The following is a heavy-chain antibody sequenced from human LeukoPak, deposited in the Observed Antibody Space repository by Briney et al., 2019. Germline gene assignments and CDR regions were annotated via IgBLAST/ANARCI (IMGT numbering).Heavy chain of an antibody. D-gene: IGHD1-26*01. CDR3: ARGGWELLPLGALDI. J-gene: IGHJ3*02. V-gene: IGHV3-66*01. Sequence: GGSLRLSCAASGSTVSSSYMSWVRQAPGKGLEWVSVIYSGGATYYADSVKGKFTISRDNSKNTVYLQMNSLRAEDTAVYYCARGGWELLPLGALDIWGQGTLVTVSS. CDR2: IYSGGAT. CDR1: GSTVSSSY.